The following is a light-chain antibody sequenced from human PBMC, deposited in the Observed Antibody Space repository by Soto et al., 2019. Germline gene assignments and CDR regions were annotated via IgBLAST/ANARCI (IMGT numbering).Light chain of an antibody. CDR1: QSVSSN. CDR3: QQSYSTPLT. V-gene: IGKV3-15*01. Sequence: IVMTQSPATLSVSPGERATLSCRASQSVSSNLAWYQQKPGQAPRLLIYGASSRATGIPDRFRGSGSGTDFTLTISSLQPEDFATYYCQQSYSTPLTFGGGTKVDIK. CDR2: GAS. J-gene: IGKJ4*01.